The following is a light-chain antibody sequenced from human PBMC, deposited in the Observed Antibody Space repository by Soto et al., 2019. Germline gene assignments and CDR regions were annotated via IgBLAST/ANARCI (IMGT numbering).Light chain of an antibody. Sequence: QSVLTQPLSASGTPGQRVTISCSGSSSNIGSNYVYWYQQLPGTAPKLLIYRNNQRPSGVPDRFSGSKSGTSASLAISGLRSEDEADYYCAAWDDSLHVVFGGGTKVTVL. CDR1: SSNIGSNY. J-gene: IGLJ2*01. CDR3: AAWDDSLHVV. CDR2: RNN. V-gene: IGLV1-47*01.